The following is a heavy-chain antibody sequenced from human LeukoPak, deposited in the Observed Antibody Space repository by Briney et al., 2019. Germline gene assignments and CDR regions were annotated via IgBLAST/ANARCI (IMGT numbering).Heavy chain of an antibody. J-gene: IGHJ4*02. CDR2: ISSSGSTI. V-gene: IGHV3-48*03. CDR3: ARDSSGWYY. CDR1: GFTFSSYE. D-gene: IGHD6-19*01. Sequence: PGGSLRLSCAASGFTFSSYEMNWVRQAPGKGLEWVSCISSSGSTIYYADSVKGRFTISRDNAKNSLYLQMNSLRAEDTAVYYCARDSSGWYYWGQGTLVTVSS.